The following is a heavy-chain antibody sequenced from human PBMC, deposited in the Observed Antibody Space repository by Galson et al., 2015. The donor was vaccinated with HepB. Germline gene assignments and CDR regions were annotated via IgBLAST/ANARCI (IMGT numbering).Heavy chain of an antibody. V-gene: IGHV3-49*03. CDR3: TRDTEAIVGVVITYLDY. CDR1: GFTFGDYA. D-gene: IGHD3-3*01. J-gene: IGHJ4*02. CDR2: IRSKAYGGTT. Sequence: SLRLSCAASGFTFGDYAMSWFRQAPGKGLEWVGFIRSKAYGGTTEYAASVKGRFTISRDDSKSIAYLQMNSLKTEDTAVYYCTRDTEAIVGVVITYLDYWGQGTLVTVSS.